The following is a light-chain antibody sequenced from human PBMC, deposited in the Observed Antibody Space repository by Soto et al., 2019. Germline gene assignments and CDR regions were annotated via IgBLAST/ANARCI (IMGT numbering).Light chain of an antibody. CDR1: SSEVGGYNY. CDR2: EVS. CDR3: SSYTSSSTLPSA. J-gene: IGLJ1*01. Sequence: QSGLAQPASVSGSPGQSITISCPGTSSEVGGYNYVSWYQQHPGKAPKLMSYEVSNRLSGVSNGFSGCKSGHPASLSISGLQAEDEAYYYCSSYTSSSTLPSAFGTGTKDTV. V-gene: IGLV2-14*01.